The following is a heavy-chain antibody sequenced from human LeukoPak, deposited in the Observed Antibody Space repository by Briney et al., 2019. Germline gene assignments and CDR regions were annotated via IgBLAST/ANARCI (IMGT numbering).Heavy chain of an antibody. CDR3: ATGSARYWYFDL. CDR2: IYYSGST. CDR1: GGSISSYY. V-gene: IGHV4-59*01. D-gene: IGHD6-25*01. Sequence: SETLSLTCTVSGGSISSYYWSWIRQPPGKGLEWIGYIYYSGSTNYNPSLKSRVTISVDTSKNQFSLKLSSVTAADTAVYYCATGSARYWYFDLWGCGTLVTVSA. J-gene: IGHJ2*01.